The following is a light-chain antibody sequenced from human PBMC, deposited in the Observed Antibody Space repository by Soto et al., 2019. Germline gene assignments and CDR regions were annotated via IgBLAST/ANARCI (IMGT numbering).Light chain of an antibody. Sequence: EIVLTQSPFTLSFSPVERSTLSFMASQSVTSSQLAWYQQKPGQAPRLLIYGASSRVSDIPDRFSGSGSGTDFTLTISRLEPEDFAVYICQQYGSSRTFGQGTKVDIK. CDR1: QSVTSSQ. V-gene: IGKV3-20*01. J-gene: IGKJ1*01. CDR3: QQYGSSRT. CDR2: GAS.